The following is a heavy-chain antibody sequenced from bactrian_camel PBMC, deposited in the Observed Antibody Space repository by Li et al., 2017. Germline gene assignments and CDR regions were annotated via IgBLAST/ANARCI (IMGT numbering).Heavy chain of an antibody. V-gene: IGHV3S40*01. Sequence: VQLVESGGGLVQPGVSLRLSCAASGFTFSSYAMSWVRQAPGKGLEWVSSIDNGGGSTYYADSVKGRFTISRDNAKNTVYLQMDSLKTEDTAVYYCAALAGMNYWGQGTQVTVS. CDR3: AALAGMNY. J-gene: IGHJ4*01. D-gene: IGHD6*01. CDR1: GFTFSSYA. CDR2: IDNGGGST.